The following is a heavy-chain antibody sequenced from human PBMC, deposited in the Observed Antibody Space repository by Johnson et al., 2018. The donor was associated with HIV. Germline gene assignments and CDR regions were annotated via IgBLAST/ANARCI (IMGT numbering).Heavy chain of an antibody. Sequence: QVHLVESGGGVVQPGTSLRLSCAASGFTFSSFAMHWVRQAPGKGLEWMAFISYDGSNKYFTDSVRVRFTISRDNSKNTLFLQMNSLRAEDTAVYYCGRRFYDSSAFDIWGQGTLVTVSS. D-gene: IGHD3-22*01. V-gene: IGHV3-30-3*01. J-gene: IGHJ3*02. CDR2: ISYDGSNK. CDR3: GRRFYDSSAFDI. CDR1: GFTFSSFA.